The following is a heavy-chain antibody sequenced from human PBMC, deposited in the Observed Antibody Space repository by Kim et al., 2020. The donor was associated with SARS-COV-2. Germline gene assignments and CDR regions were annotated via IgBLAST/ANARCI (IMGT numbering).Heavy chain of an antibody. D-gene: IGHD2-8*01. CDR2: ITCDGSTI. J-gene: IGHJ2*01. Sequence: AQKKGLTCVSYITCDGSTIYYADSVKGRFTIPRDNYKNSLYLQMNSLRAEDTAVYYCASQSPPNALIAFDL. CDR3: ASQSPPNALIAFDL. V-gene: IGHV3-11*04.